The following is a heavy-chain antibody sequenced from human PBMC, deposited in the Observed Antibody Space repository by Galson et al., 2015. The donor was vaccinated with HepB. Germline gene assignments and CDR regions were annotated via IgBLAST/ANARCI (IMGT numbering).Heavy chain of an antibody. V-gene: IGHV4-39*01. D-gene: IGHD5-18*01. J-gene: IGHJ4*02. Sequence: ETLSLTCSVSGGSISGSNSYWAWILQPPGKGLGWIGSIYYSGDPHYNPSLKSRVTISVDPSKDQFSLHLSSVTAADTAVYYCARHVDTVMGGPYYFDFWGQGALVTVSS. CDR1: GGSISGSNSY. CDR2: IYYSGDP. CDR3: ARHVDTVMGGPYYFDF.